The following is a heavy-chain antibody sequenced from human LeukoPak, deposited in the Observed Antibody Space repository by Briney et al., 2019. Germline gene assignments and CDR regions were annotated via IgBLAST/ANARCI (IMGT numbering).Heavy chain of an antibody. V-gene: IGHV1-18*01. CDR3: ARAWYYYDSSDYYYGY. J-gene: IGHJ4*02. CDR1: GYTFTSYG. Sequence: ASVKVSCKASGYTFTSYGISWVRQAPGQGLEWVGWISAYNGNTNYAQKLQGRVTMTTDTSTSTAYMELRSLRSDDTAVYYCARAWYYYDSSDYYYGYWGQGTLVTVSS. CDR2: ISAYNGNT. D-gene: IGHD3-22*01.